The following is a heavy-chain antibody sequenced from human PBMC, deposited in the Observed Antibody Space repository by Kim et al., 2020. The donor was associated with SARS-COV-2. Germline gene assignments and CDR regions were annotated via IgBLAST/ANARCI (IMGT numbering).Heavy chain of an antibody. Sequence: SVKVSCKASGGTFSSYAISWVRQAPGQGLEWMGGIIPIFGTANYAQKFQGRVTITADESTSTAYMELSSLRSEDTAVYYCARYLGELINWFDPWGQGTLVTVSS. V-gene: IGHV1-69*13. CDR3: ARYLGELINWFDP. CDR1: GGTFSSYA. D-gene: IGHD3-10*01. CDR2: IIPIFGTA. J-gene: IGHJ5*02.